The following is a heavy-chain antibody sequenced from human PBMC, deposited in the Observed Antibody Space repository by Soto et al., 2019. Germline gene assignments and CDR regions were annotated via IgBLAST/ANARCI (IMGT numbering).Heavy chain of an antibody. Sequence: EVQLVQSGAEVKKPGESLKISCKGSGYSFGNFWIAWVRQMPGKGPEWMGIVYPDDSDIRYSPSFQGQVTISADKSVSTAYLHLSTLRASDTAIYYCAKTLVGGGALDIWGQGTVVTVSS. CDR2: VYPDDSDI. CDR3: AKTLVGGGALDI. J-gene: IGHJ3*02. CDR1: GYSFGNFW. D-gene: IGHD1-26*01. V-gene: IGHV5-51*01.